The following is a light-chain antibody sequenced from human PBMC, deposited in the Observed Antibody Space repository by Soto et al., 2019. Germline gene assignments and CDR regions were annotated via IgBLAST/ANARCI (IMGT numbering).Light chain of an antibody. CDR3: SAYAGNNNPVI. V-gene: IGLV2-8*01. CDR1: SSDVGGHNF. CDR2: EVS. J-gene: IGLJ2*01. Sequence: QSALTQPPSASGSPGQSVTNSCTGTSSDVGGHNFVSWYQQHPGKAPKFLIYEVSKRPSGVPDRFSGSKSGITASLTVSGLQADDEAYYYCSAYAGNNNPVIFGGGTKLTVL.